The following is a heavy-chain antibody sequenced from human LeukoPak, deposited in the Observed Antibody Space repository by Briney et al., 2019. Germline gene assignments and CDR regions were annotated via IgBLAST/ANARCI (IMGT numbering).Heavy chain of an antibody. CDR2: ISNIDVT. D-gene: IGHD1-26*01. Sequence: PGGSLRLSCAASGITASNFYMMWVRQAPGKGLEWVSYISNIDVTKYADSVRGRLTISRDNSKNTLYLQMNSLRAEDTAVYYCAKVGAPGTYYYYGMDVWGQGTTVTVSS. J-gene: IGHJ6*02. V-gene: IGHV3-53*01. CDR1: GITASNFY. CDR3: AKVGAPGTYYYYGMDV.